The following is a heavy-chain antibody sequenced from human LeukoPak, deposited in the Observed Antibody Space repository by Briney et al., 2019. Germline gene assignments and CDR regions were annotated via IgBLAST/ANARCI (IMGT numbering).Heavy chain of an antibody. D-gene: IGHD3-22*01. CDR2: IYYSGST. Sequence: PSETLSLTCTVSGGSISSYYWSWIRQPPGKGLEWIGYIYYSGSTNYNPSLKSRVTISVDTSKNQFSLKLSSVTAADTAVYYCARSQLNYYDSSGYLDYWGQETLVTVSS. J-gene: IGHJ4*02. CDR3: ARSQLNYYDSSGYLDY. V-gene: IGHV4-59*08. CDR1: GGSISSYY.